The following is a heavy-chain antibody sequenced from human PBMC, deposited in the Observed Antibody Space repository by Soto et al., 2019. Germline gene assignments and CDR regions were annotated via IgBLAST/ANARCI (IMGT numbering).Heavy chain of an antibody. Sequence: SETLSLTCTVSGGSISSGGYYWSWIRQHPGKGLEWIGYIYYSGSTYYNPSLKSRVTISVDTSKNQFSLKLSSVTAADAAVYYCARNQRRDGYNYFDYWGQGTLVTVSS. CDR1: GGSISSGGYY. D-gene: IGHD5-12*01. V-gene: IGHV4-31*03. CDR3: ARNQRRDGYNYFDY. CDR2: IYYSGST. J-gene: IGHJ4*02.